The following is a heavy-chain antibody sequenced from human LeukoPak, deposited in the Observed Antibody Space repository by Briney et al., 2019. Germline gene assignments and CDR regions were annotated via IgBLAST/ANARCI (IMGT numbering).Heavy chain of an antibody. Sequence: SETLSLTCAVYGGSFSGYYWSWIRQPPGKGLEWIGEINHSGSTNYNPSLKSRVTMSVDTSKNQFSLKLSSVTAADTAVYYCARGTSYSSSWYLPDYWGQGTLVTVSS. CDR3: ARGTSYSSSWYLPDY. J-gene: IGHJ4*02. V-gene: IGHV4-34*01. D-gene: IGHD6-13*01. CDR2: INHSGST. CDR1: GGSFSGYY.